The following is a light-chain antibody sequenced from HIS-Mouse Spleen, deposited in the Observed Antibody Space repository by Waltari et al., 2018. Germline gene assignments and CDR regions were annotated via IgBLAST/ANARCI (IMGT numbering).Light chain of an antibody. J-gene: IGLJ2*01. V-gene: IGLV3-10*01. CDR3: YSTGSSGNHRV. CDR2: EDS. CDR1: ALPKKD. Sequence: SYELTQPPAVPVSPGQTARITDSVDALPKKDAYGYPQKSGQAPVLVIYEDSKRHSGIPERFSGSSSGTMATLTISGAQVEDEADYYCYSTGSSGNHRVFGGGTKLTVL.